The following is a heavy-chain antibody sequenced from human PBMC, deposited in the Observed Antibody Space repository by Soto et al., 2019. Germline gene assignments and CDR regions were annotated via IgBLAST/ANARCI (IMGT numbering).Heavy chain of an antibody. D-gene: IGHD3-22*01. CDR3: AHGVSGQGYWYFDL. CDR2: IYWDDDK. Sequence: QITLKESGPTLVKPTQTLTLTCTFSGFSLSTSGVGVGWIRQPPGKALEWLALIYWDDDKGYSPSLKSRLTITKDTSKSQVVLTMTNMDPVDTATYYCAHGVSGQGYWYFDLWGRGTLVTVSS. V-gene: IGHV2-5*02. CDR1: GFSLSTSGVG. J-gene: IGHJ2*01.